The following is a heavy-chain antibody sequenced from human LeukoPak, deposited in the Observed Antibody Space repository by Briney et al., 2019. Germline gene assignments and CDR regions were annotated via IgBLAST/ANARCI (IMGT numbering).Heavy chain of an antibody. CDR2: INHSGST. D-gene: IGHD3-22*01. CDR1: GGSFSGYY. J-gene: IGHJ3*02. V-gene: IGHV4-34*01. CDR3: ARAPSTYYYDSTYAFDI. Sequence: SETLSLTCAVYGGSFSGYYWSWIRRPPGKGLEWIGEINHSGSTNYNPSLKSRVTISVGTSKNQFSLKLSSVTAADTAVYYCARAPSTYYYDSTYAFDIWGQGTMVTVSS.